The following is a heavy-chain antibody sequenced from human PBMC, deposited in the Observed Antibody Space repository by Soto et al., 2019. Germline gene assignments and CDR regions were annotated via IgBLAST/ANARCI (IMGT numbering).Heavy chain of an antibody. CDR1: GFSFNNYA. J-gene: IGHJ4*02. Sequence: PGGSLRLSCAASGFSFNNYAMSWVRQAPGKGLEWVSAISGSGGGTYYAASVKGRFTISRDNSKNTVYLQMNSLRAEDTAVYYCAKPRRYCSSTSCPFDSWGQGTLVTVSS. V-gene: IGHV3-23*01. D-gene: IGHD2-2*01. CDR2: ISGSGGGT. CDR3: AKPRRYCSSTSCPFDS.